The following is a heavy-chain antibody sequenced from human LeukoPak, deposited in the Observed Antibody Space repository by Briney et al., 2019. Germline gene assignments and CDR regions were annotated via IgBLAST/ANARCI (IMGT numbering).Heavy chain of an antibody. CDR2: INQAGTEK. Sequence: GGSLRLSCAASGFTFTTFWMSWVRQAPGKGLEWVANINQAGTEKYYVDSVKGRFTISRDSAKNSLYLQMNSLRVEDTAVYYCARATRGYFDYWGQGTLVTVSS. D-gene: IGHD2-2*01. CDR3: ARATRGYFDY. V-gene: IGHV3-7*05. J-gene: IGHJ4*02. CDR1: GFTFTTFW.